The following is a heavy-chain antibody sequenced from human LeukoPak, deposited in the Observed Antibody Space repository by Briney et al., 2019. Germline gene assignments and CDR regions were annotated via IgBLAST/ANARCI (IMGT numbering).Heavy chain of an antibody. CDR3: AKSQGFYDS. Sequence: PGGSLRLSCAASGFTFTSYGMNWVRQAPGKGLEWVSAISAGGASSYYTDSVKGRFTISRDNSKNTLSLQMNSLRAEDTAVYYCAKSQGFYDSWGQGTLVTVSS. D-gene: IGHD3-3*01. J-gene: IGHJ4*02. V-gene: IGHV3-23*01. CDR1: GFTFTSYG. CDR2: ISAGGASS.